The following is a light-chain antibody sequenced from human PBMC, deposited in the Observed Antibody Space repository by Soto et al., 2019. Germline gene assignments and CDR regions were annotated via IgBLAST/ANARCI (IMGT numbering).Light chain of an antibody. CDR3: QHYSGSRWT. J-gene: IGKJ1*01. Sequence: IVLTQSPGTLSLSPGERATLSCRASQSVSSRSLAWYQQKPGQAPRLLIYAASSRATGIPDRFSGGGSGTDFTLTISRLEPEDFAVYYCQHYSGSRWTFGQGTKVDIK. CDR2: AAS. V-gene: IGKV3-20*01. CDR1: QSVSSRS.